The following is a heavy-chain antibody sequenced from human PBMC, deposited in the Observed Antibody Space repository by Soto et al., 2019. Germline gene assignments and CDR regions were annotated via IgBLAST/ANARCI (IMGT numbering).Heavy chain of an antibody. CDR2: IYCDDDQ. CDR3: AHRADLSGTGNYGLDV. Sequence: QITLKESGPTLVKPTQTLTLTCTFSGFSLSTSGVGVGWVRQPPGKALEWRAFIYCDDDQRYSPSLNNRLAITKDTSKNQVVLTMTNMDPVDTATYYCAHRADLSGTGNYGLDVWGQGNTVIVSS. CDR1: GFSLSTSGVG. J-gene: IGHJ6*02. D-gene: IGHD1-26*01. V-gene: IGHV2-5*02.